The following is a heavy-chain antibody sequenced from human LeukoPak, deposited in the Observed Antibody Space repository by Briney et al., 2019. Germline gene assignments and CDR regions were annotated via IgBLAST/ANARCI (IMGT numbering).Heavy chain of an antibody. CDR1: GFTFSSYA. Sequence: GGCLRLSCAASGFTFSSYAMHWVRQAPGKGLEWVSLISYDGSNTYYADSVQGRFTISRDNSKNTLYLQMNSLRAEDTAVYYCAKQLERRCFDYWGQGTLVTVSS. CDR2: ISYDGSNT. V-gene: IGHV3-30-3*02. D-gene: IGHD1-1*01. J-gene: IGHJ4*02. CDR3: AKQLERRCFDY.